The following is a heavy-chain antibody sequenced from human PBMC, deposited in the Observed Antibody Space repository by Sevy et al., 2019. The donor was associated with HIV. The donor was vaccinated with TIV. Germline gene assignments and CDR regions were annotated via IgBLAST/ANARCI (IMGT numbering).Heavy chain of an antibody. D-gene: IGHD2-15*01. Sequence: GGCLRLSCAASGFNFRNYSMTWVRQAPGKGLDWVSYISSGSGTIHYADSVKDRFTISRDNAKNSLFLQMNSLRDEDTTIYYCARPYCSGDDCYSELDYWGQGILVTVSS. CDR1: GFNFRNYS. CDR2: ISSGSGTI. CDR3: ARPYCSGDDCYSELDY. J-gene: IGHJ4*02. V-gene: IGHV3-48*02.